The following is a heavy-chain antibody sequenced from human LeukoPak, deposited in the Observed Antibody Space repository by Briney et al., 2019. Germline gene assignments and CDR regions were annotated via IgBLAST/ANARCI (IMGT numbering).Heavy chain of an antibody. V-gene: IGHV1-18*01. Sequence: ASVKVSCKTSGCTFTSYGISWVRQAPGQGLEWMGWISAYNGDTSSAQKVQGRVTMTTDTSTSTAYMELRSLRSDDTAVYYCARQVLIAGGRYGMDVWGQGTTVIVSS. CDR2: ISAYNGDT. D-gene: IGHD2-15*01. J-gene: IGHJ6*02. CDR1: GCTFTSYG. CDR3: ARQVLIAGGRYGMDV.